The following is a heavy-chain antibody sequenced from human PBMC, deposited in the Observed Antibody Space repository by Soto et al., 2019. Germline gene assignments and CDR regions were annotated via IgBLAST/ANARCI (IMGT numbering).Heavy chain of an antibody. V-gene: IGHV4-30-2*01. CDR2: IYQSGST. CDR1: GGSISSGGYS. Sequence: QLQLQESGSGLVKPSQTLSLTCAVSGGSISSGGYSWSWIRQPPGKGLEWIGYIYQSGSTYYKPSLKSRVTISVDRSQNQFSLKLRSVTAADTAVYYCAGGIAARPLGYWGQGTLVTVSS. D-gene: IGHD6-6*01. CDR3: AGGIAARPLGY. J-gene: IGHJ4*02.